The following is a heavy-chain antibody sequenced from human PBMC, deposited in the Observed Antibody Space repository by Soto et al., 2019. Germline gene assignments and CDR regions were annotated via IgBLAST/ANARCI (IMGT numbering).Heavy chain of an antibody. CDR2: ISGSGGST. CDR1: GFTFSSYA. V-gene: IGHV3-23*01. D-gene: IGHD3-22*01. J-gene: IGHJ6*02. Sequence: PGGSLRLACAASGFTFSSYAMSWVRQAPGKGLEWVSAISGSGGSTYYADSVKGRFTISRDNSKNTLYLQMNSLRAEDTAVYYCAKASKRPYYYYSSGYYLYYYGQDVWGQGTTVPVSS. CDR3: AKASKRPYYYYSSGYYLYYYGQDV.